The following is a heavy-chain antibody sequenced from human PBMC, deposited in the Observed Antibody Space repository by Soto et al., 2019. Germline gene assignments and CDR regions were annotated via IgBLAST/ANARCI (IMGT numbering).Heavy chain of an antibody. CDR2: IYYSGST. Sequence: QVQLQESGPGLVKPSQTLSLTCTVSGGSISSGGYYWSWIRQHPGKGLEWIGYIYYSGSTYYNPSIKSRVTISVDTSKNQFSLKLSSVTAADTAVYYCATRDCSSTSCYSSDAFDIWGQGTMVTVSS. CDR1: GGSISSGGYY. D-gene: IGHD2-2*01. J-gene: IGHJ3*02. CDR3: ATRDCSSTSCYSSDAFDI. V-gene: IGHV4-31*03.